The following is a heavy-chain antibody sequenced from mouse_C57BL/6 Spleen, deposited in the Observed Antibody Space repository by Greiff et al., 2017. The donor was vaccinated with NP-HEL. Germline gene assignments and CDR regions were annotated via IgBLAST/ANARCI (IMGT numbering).Heavy chain of an antibody. CDR3: TREPFTTVVYWYFDV. CDR1: GFTFSSYA. V-gene: IGHV5-9-1*02. D-gene: IGHD1-1*01. J-gene: IGHJ1*03. CDR2: ISSGGDYI. Sequence: EVMLVESGEGLVKPGGSLKLSCAASGFTFSSYAMSWVRQTPEKRLEWVAYISSGGDYIYYADTVKGRFTISRDNARNTLYLQMSSLKSEDTAMYYCTREPFTTVVYWYFDVWGTGTTVTVSS.